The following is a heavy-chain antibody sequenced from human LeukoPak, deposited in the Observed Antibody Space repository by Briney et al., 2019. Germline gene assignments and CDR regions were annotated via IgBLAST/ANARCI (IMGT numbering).Heavy chain of an antibody. J-gene: IGHJ4*02. CDR2: IKKDGSER. D-gene: IGHD1-1*01. V-gene: IGHV3-7*01. Sequence: GGSLRLSCAASGFTFSDFYMSWVRQAPGKGLEWVANIKKDGSERSYVDSVRDRFTISRDNAKNSLYLQMNSLGAEDTAMYYCARGGWSGYFIYWGQGALVTVSS. CDR1: GFTFSDFY. CDR3: ARGGWSGYFIY.